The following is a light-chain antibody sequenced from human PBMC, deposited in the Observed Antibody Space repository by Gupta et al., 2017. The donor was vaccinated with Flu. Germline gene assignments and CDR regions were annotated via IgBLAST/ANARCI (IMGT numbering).Light chain of an antibody. V-gene: IGKV1-5*03. Sequence: DIQMTQSPSTLSASVGDRVTITCRASQSIKSRLAWYQQKPGKAPKLLFYKTSNSQSGVPSRFSASGSGTEFTLTITGLQPDDFATYDCQQFHSFVQGTKLEIK. CDR3: QQFHS. CDR1: QSIKSR. CDR2: KTS. J-gene: IGKJ2*01.